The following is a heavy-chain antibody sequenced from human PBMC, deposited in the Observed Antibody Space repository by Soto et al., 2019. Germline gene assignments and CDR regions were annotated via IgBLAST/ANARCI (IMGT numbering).Heavy chain of an antibody. CDR1: GGSISSYY. Sequence: QVQLQESGPGLVRPSETLSLTCNVSGGSISSYYWNWIRQPPGKRLEWVGYAHSRGTTNYNPSLKSRVAISVDTSKNQFSLWLTSVTAADTAIYFCASGSGDYFVLDSWGQGTLVTVSS. J-gene: IGHJ4*02. D-gene: IGHD1-26*01. V-gene: IGHV4-59*01. CDR3: ASGSGDYFVLDS. CDR2: AHSRGTT.